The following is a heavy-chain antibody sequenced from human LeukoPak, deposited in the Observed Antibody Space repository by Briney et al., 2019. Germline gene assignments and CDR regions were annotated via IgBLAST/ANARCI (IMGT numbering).Heavy chain of an antibody. CDR3: ARGTGIAAAVTSLFQY. CDR2: NNPNSGAT. Sequence: ASVKVSCKASGYTFTDQYIHWVRQAPGQGLEWMGWNNPNSGATRYAQKFQGRVTMTRDTSMSTVYMELSSLRSEDTAVYYCARGTGIAAAVTSLFQYWGQGTLVTVSS. V-gene: IGHV1-2*02. D-gene: IGHD6-13*01. J-gene: IGHJ1*01. CDR1: GYTFTDQY.